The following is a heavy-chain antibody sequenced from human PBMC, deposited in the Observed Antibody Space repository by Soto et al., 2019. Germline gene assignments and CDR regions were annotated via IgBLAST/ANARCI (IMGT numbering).Heavy chain of an antibody. D-gene: IGHD4-4*01. CDR1: GGTFSSYA. CDR3: ARSGAVTTYWYDP. J-gene: IGHJ5*02. Sequence: ASVKVSCKASGGTFSSYAISWVRQAPGQGLEWMGGIIPIFGTANYAQKFQGRVTITADESTSTAYMELSSLRSEDTAVYYCARSGAVTTYWYDPWGQGTLVTVSS. V-gene: IGHV1-69*13. CDR2: IIPIFGTA.